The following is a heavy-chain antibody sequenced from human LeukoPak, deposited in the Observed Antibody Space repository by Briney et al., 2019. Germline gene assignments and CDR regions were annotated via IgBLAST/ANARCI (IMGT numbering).Heavy chain of an antibody. D-gene: IGHD2-21*01. J-gene: IGHJ3*02. V-gene: IGHV4-39*07. CDR2: IYHSGST. CDR3: VGAYGFNAFDI. CDR1: GGSISSSSYY. Sequence: PSETLSLTCTVSGGSISSSSYYWGWIRQPPGKGLEWIGSIYHSGSTYYNPSLKSRVTISVDTSKNQFSLKLSSVTAADTAVYYCVGAYGFNAFDIWGQGTMVTVSS.